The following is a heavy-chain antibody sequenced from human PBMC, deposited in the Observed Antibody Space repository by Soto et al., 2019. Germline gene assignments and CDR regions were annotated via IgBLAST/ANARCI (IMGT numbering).Heavy chain of an antibody. CDR3: AKDLPIAVAGTPIGPFDY. D-gene: IGHD6-19*01. CDR1: GFTFSSYG. CDR2: ISYDGSNK. Sequence: PGGSLRLSCAASGFTFSSYGMHWVRQAPGKGLEWVAVISYDGSNKYYADSVKGRFTISRDNYKNTLYLQMNSLRAEDTAVYYCAKDLPIAVAGTPIGPFDYWGQGTLVTVSS. J-gene: IGHJ4*02. V-gene: IGHV3-30*18.